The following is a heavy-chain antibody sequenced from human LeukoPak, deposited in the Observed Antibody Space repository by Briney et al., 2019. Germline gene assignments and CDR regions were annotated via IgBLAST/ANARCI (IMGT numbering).Heavy chain of an antibody. CDR2: IYHRGST. J-gene: IGHJ4*02. Sequence: SETLSLTCAVSGGSISSGGYSWSWIRQPPGKGLEWIGYIYHRGSTYYNPSLKSRVTLSVDRSKNQFSLKLSSVTAADTAVYYCASGTTVTPSAYWGQGTLVTVSS. V-gene: IGHV4-30-2*01. D-gene: IGHD4-17*01. CDR1: GGSISSGGYS. CDR3: ASGTTVTPSAY.